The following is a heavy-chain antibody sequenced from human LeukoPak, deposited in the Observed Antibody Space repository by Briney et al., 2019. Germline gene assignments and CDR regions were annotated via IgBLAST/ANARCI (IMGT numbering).Heavy chain of an antibody. CDR1: GFTFSNYW. Sequence: GGSLRPSCAASGFTFSNYWMAWVGQAPGKGPEWVANINLDGSQKYYVDSVKGRFTISRDNAENSLYLQMNSLRAEDTALYYCARKRPNYFDYWGQGTLVTVSS. V-gene: IGHV3-7*01. CDR2: INLDGSQK. CDR3: ARKRPNYFDY. J-gene: IGHJ4*02.